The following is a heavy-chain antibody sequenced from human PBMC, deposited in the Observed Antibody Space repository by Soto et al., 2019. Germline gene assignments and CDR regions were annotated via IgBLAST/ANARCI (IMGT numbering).Heavy chain of an antibody. J-gene: IGHJ4*02. CDR2: ISATGGGT. D-gene: IGHD3-16*01. V-gene: IGHV3-23*01. CDR3: AKDRRAGGNSAFYFDF. CDR1: GFKFSNYA. Sequence: GGSLRLSCAASGFKFSNYAMSWVRQAPGKGLEWVSLISATGGGTYYADSVKGRFTTSRDNSHNTLYLQVHSLTAEDTAVYYCAKDRRAGGNSAFYFDFWGQGAQVTVYS.